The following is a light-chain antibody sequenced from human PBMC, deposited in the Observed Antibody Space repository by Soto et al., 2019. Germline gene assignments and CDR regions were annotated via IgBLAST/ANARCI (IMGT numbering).Light chain of an antibody. CDR3: QQYNNWPYT. CDR2: DAS. V-gene: IGKV3-15*01. J-gene: IGKJ2*01. CDR1: HRVSSN. Sequence: EIVMTQFPGTLSVSPGERATLSCRASHRVSSNLAWYQQKPGQAPRLLIYDASTRATGVSARVSGSGSGTEFTLTISSLQSEDFAVYYCQQYNNWPYTFGLGTKVDIK.